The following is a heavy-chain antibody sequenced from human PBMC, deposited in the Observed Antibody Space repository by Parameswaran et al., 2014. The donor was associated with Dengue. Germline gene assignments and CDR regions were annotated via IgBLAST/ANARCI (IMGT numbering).Heavy chain of an antibody. V-gene: IGHV1-69*02. CDR2: IIPILGIA. CDR3: ARHLSDYYDSSGDDY. J-gene: IGHJ4*02. D-gene: IGHD3-22*01. Sequence: WVRQAPGQGLEWMGRIIPILGIANYAQKFQGRVTITADKSTSTAYMELSSLRSEDTAVYYCARHLSDYYDSSGDDYWGQGTLVTVSS.